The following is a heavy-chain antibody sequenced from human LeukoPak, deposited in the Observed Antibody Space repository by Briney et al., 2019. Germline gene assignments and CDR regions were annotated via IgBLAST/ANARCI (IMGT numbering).Heavy chain of an antibody. Sequence: SVKVSCKASGGTFSSYAISWVRQAPGQGLEWMGGIIPIFGTANYAQKFQGRVTITADESTSTAYMELSSLRSEDTAVYYCARDPQYYYDSSGYYTRFDPWGQGTLVTVSS. D-gene: IGHD3-22*01. CDR1: GGTFSSYA. V-gene: IGHV1-69*13. CDR3: ARDPQYYYDSSGYYTRFDP. J-gene: IGHJ5*02. CDR2: IIPIFGTA.